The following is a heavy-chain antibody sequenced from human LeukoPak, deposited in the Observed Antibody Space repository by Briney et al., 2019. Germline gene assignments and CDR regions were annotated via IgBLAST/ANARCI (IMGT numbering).Heavy chain of an antibody. D-gene: IGHD5/OR15-5a*01. CDR2: IYYSGST. J-gene: IGHJ6*02. CDR3: ARESLRGMDV. V-gene: IGHV4-59*01. Sequence: SETLPLTCTASGGSISSYYWSWIRQPPGKGLEWIGYIYYSGSTNYNPSLKSRVTISVDTSKNQFSLKLSSVTAADTAVYYCARESLRGMDVWGQGTTVTVSS. CDR1: GGSISSYY.